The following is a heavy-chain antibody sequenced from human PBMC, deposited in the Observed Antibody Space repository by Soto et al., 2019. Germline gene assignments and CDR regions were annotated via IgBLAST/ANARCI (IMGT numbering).Heavy chain of an antibody. D-gene: IGHD1-26*01. J-gene: IGHJ4*02. CDR3: ARDRRGGTQPLDY. CDR1: GFTFSDHY. CDR2: IRNKADSYTT. Sequence: EVQLVESGGGLVQPGGSLRLSCITSGFTFSDHYMDWVRQAPGKGLEWVGRIRNKADSYTTQYAASVKGRFSISRDDSKNSLYLQMNSLKTEDTAMYYWARDRRGGTQPLDYWGQGTLVTVSS. V-gene: IGHV3-72*01.